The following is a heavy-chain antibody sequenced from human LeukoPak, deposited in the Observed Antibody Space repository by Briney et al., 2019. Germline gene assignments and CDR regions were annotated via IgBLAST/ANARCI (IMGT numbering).Heavy chain of an antibody. CDR2: INPNSGGT. Sequence: ASVKDSCKASGYTFTGYYMHWVLQAPGQGLGWMGWINPNSGGTNYAQKFQGRVTMTRDTSISTAYMELSRLRSDDTAVYYCARVPWFGEGDWFDPWGQGTLVTVSS. CDR1: GYTFTGYY. J-gene: IGHJ5*02. CDR3: ARVPWFGEGDWFDP. D-gene: IGHD3-10*01. V-gene: IGHV1-2*02.